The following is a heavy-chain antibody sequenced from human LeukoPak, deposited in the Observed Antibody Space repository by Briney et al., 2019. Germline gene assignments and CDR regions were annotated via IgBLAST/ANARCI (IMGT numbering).Heavy chain of an antibody. J-gene: IGHJ5*02. CDR3: ARRLLGSSSLVDP. CDR1: GSIFTSYW. V-gene: IGHV5-51*01. D-gene: IGHD6-6*01. CDR2: IYPGDSDT. Sequence: GASLQISCKGSGSIFTSYWIGLVRQLPGKGLEWMGIIYPGDSDTRYSPSFQGQVTISADKSISTAYLQWSSLKASDTAMYYCARRLLGSSSLVDPWGQGTLVTVSS.